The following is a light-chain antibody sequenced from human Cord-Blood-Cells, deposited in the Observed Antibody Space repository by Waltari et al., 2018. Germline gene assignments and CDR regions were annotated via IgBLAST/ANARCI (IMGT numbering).Light chain of an antibody. CDR3: SSYAGSNNFVV. V-gene: IGLV2-8*01. J-gene: IGLJ2*01. CDR2: EVS. Sequence: QSALTQPPSASGSPGQSVTISFTGTSSAVGGFNSFPWYQQHPGKAPKLMIDEVSKRPSGVPDRFSGSKSGNTASLTVSGLQAEDEADYYCSSYAGSNNFVVFGGGTKLTVL. CDR1: SSAVGGFNS.